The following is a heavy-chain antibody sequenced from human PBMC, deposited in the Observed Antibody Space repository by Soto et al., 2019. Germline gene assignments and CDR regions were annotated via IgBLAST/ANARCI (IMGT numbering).Heavy chain of an antibody. D-gene: IGHD3-10*01. V-gene: IGHV3-48*02. CDR3: ARRPRVWFGEMGYNYYYGMDV. CDR2: ISSSSSTI. J-gene: IGHJ6*02. Sequence: GGSLRLSCAASGFTFSSYSMNWVRQAPGKGLEWVSYISSSSSTIYYADSVKGRFTISRDNAKNSLNLQMNSLRDEDTAVYYCARRPRVWFGEMGYNYYYGMDVWGQGTTVTV. CDR1: GFTFSSYS.